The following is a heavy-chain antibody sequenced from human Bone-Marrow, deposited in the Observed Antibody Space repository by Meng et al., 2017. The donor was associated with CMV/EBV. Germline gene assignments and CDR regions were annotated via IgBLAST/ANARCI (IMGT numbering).Heavy chain of an antibody. Sequence: GGSLRLSCAASGFTFSGSAMHWVRQASGKGLEWVGRIRSKANSYATAYAASVKGRFTISRDDSKNTAYLQMNSLKTEDTAVYYCTSHIVVVPAARLGNYYGMAVWGQGNTVNV. CDR3: TSHIVVVPAARLGNYYGMAV. D-gene: IGHD2-2*01. CDR1: GFTFSGSA. V-gene: IGHV3-73*01. CDR2: IRSKANSYAT. J-gene: IGHJ6*02.